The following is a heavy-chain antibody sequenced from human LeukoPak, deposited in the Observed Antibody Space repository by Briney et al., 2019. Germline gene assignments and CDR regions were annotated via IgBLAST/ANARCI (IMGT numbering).Heavy chain of an antibody. J-gene: IGHJ4*02. D-gene: IGHD3-10*01. CDR1: GGSITSNNYY. CDR3: VYYYGSGSVEY. V-gene: IGHV4-39*01. CDR2: FYYSGST. Sequence: PSETLSLTCTVSGGSITSNNYYWGWIRQPPGKGLEWVGSFYYSGSTNYNPSLKSRLTISVDTSKNQSSLKLSSVTAADTAVYYCVYYYGSGSVEYWGQGTLVTVSS.